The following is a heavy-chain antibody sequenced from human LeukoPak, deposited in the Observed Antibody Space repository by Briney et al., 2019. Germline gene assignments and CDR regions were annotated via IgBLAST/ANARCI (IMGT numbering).Heavy chain of an antibody. V-gene: IGHV3-23*01. J-gene: IGHJ4*02. CDR2: ISVSGNT. Sequence: GGSLRLSCAASGFTLSSYAMSWVRQGPGKGLEWVSAISVSGNTYHADSVKGRFTISRDSSKNTLYLQMNSLRAEDAAVYYCAKAPVTTCSGAYCYPFGYWGQGTLVTVSS. D-gene: IGHD2-15*01. CDR3: AKAPVTTCSGAYCYPFGY. CDR1: GFTLSSYA.